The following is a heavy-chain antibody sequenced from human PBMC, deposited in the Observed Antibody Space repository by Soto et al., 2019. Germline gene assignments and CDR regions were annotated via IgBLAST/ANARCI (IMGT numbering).Heavy chain of an antibody. V-gene: IGHV3-11*06. D-gene: IGHD2-2*01. CDR2: ISSSSSYT. J-gene: IGHJ6*02. CDR3: ARANYQLHYYYGMDV. Sequence: GGSLRLSCAASGFTVSDYYMSWIRQAPGKGLEWVSYISSSSSYTNYADSVKGRFTISRDNAKNSLYLQMNSLRAEDTAVYYCARANYQLHYYYGMDVWGQGTTVTVSS. CDR1: GFTVSDYY.